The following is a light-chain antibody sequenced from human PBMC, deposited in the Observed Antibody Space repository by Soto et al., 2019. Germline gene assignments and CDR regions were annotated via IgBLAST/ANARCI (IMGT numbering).Light chain of an antibody. Sequence: IELTQSPATLCNPKRERATTSCRASQSVSSSYLAWYQQKPGQAPRLLIYGASSRATGIPDRFSGSGSGTDFTLTISRLEPEDFAVYYCQQYGSSQTFGQGTKVDIK. V-gene: IGKV3-20*01. CDR3: QQYGSSQT. CDR1: QSVSSSY. CDR2: GAS. J-gene: IGKJ1*01.